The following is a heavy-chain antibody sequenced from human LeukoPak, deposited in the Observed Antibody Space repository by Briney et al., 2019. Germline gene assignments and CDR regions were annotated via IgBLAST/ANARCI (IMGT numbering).Heavy chain of an antibody. Sequence: GGSLRLSCAASGFTFNNYWMHWFRQAPGKGLVWVSRINYDGSTNYADSVKGRFTISRDNARNTLYMQMNSLRAEDTAVYYCVRGCSSTSCYPFDCWGQGTLVTVSS. CDR2: INYDGST. CDR3: VRGCSSTSCYPFDC. CDR1: GFTFNNYW. D-gene: IGHD2-2*01. J-gene: IGHJ4*02. V-gene: IGHV3-74*01.